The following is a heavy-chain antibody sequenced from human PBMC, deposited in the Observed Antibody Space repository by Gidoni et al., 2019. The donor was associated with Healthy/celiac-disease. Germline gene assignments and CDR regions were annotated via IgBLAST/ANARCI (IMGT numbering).Heavy chain of an antibody. CDR1: GGSISSYY. D-gene: IGHD2-21*02. J-gene: IGHJ6*03. V-gene: IGHV4-59*01. CDR3: ARTDHDLYYYYYYMDV. CDR2: IYYSGST. Sequence: QVQLQESGPGLVKPSETLSLTCTVSGGSISSYYWSWIRPPPGKGLEWIGYIYYSGSTNYNPSLKSRVTISVDTSKNQFSLKLSSVTAADTAVYYCARTDHDLYYYYYYMDVWGKGTTVTVSS.